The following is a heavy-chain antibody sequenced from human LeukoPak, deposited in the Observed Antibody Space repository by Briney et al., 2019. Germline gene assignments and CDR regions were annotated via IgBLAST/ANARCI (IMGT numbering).Heavy chain of an antibody. CDR2: INSDGSST. CDR3: ARRSAAKDAFDI. CDR1: GFTFSSYW. D-gene: IGHD6-25*01. J-gene: IGHJ3*02. Sequence: PGGSLRLSCAASGFTFSSYWMHWVRQAPGKGLVWVSRINSDGSSTSYADPVKGRFTISRDNAKNTLYLQMNSLRAEDTAVYYCARRSAAKDAFDIWGQGTMVTVS. V-gene: IGHV3-74*01.